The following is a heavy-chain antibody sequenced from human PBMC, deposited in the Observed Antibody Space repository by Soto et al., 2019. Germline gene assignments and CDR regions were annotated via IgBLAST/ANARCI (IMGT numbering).Heavy chain of an antibody. Sequence: QVKLVESGGGVVQPGRSLRLSCAASGFTFHTDGMHWVRQAPGKGLEWVAFVWSNGHNKYYAESVKGGFIVSRDNSKNTMSLQMDSLRVDDTAMDFWVRDPPESGWAFESWGQGTLVTVSS. CDR1: GFTFHTDG. D-gene: IGHD3-10*01. V-gene: IGHV3-33*01. J-gene: IGHJ4*02. CDR2: VWSNGHNK. CDR3: VRDPPESGWAFES.